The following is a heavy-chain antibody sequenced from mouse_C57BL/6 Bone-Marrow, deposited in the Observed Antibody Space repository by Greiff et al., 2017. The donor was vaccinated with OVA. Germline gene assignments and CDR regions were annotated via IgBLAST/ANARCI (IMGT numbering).Heavy chain of an antibody. D-gene: IGHD1-1*01. J-gene: IGHJ4*01. CDR1: GFTFSDYY. CDR2: ISNGGGST. Sequence: EVKVVESGGGLVQPGGSLKLSCAASGFTFSDYYMYWVRQTPEKRLEWVAYISNGGGSTYYPDTVKGRFTISRDNAKNTLYLQMSRLKSEDTAMYYCARHDSVTTVVEDYAMDYWGQGTSVTVSS. V-gene: IGHV5-12*01. CDR3: ARHDSVTTVVEDYAMDY.